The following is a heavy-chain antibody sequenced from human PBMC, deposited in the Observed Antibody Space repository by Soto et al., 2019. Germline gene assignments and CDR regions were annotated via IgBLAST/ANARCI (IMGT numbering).Heavy chain of an antibody. J-gene: IGHJ6*02. D-gene: IGHD3-3*01. CDR1: GFTLSSYA. V-gene: IGHV3-30-3*01. CDR2: ISYDGSNK. CDR3: ARDGIRKYYDFWGGYRTAGFGMDV. Sequence: GGSLRLSCAASGFTLSSYAMHWVRQAPGKGLEWVAVISYDGSNKYYADSVKGRFTISRDNSRNTLYLQMNSLRAEDTAVYYCARDGIRKYYDFWGGYRTAGFGMDVWGQGTTVTVSS.